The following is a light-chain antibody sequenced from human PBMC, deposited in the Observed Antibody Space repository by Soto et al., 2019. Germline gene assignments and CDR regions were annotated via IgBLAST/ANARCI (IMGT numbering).Light chain of an antibody. CDR1: QSVSSNL. CDR3: RQYGTSLGFP. CDR2: GAS. V-gene: IGKV3-20*01. Sequence: EIVLTQSPATLSLSPVERATLSCRASQSVSSNLLAWYQEKPGQAPRLLIFGASRRATGIPDRFSGSGSGTDFTLTITRLEPEDFAVYYCRQYGTSLGFPVGGGTKVDIK. J-gene: IGKJ4*01.